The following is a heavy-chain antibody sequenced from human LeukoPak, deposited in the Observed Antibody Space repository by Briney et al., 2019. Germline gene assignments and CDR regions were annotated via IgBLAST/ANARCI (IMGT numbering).Heavy chain of an antibody. CDR3: VRQSALGADY. V-gene: IGHV4-39*01. D-gene: IGHD3-16*01. CDR2: MYYSGST. J-gene: IGHJ4*02. CDR1: GGSVSSTSHY. Sequence: SETLSLTCIVSGGSVSSTSHYWGWIRQPPGKGLEWIGSMYYSGSTWYNSSLTSRVTISVDTPKNRFSLRLNSVTAADTALYYCVRQSALGADYWGQGTLVIVSS.